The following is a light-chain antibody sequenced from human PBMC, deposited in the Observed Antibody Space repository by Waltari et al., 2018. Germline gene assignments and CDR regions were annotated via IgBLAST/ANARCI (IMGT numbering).Light chain of an antibody. V-gene: IGKV1-39*01. Sequence: DIQMTQSPSSLSASVGERVTITCRASQSISTHLNWYQQKPGKAPKLLIYAASRLQSGVSSRFSGSGSGTDFTLTITSLQPEDFATYYCQQTYSTPPVTFGGGTKVEIK. J-gene: IGKJ4*01. CDR3: QQTYSTPPVT. CDR1: QSISTH. CDR2: AAS.